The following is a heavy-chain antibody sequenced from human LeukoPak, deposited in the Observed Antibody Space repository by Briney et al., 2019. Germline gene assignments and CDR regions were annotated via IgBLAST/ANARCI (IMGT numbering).Heavy chain of an antibody. CDR1: GGAISSSSYY. Sequence: ASETLSLTCTVSGGAISSSSYYWGWIRQPPGKGLEWMGSIYYSGSTYYSPSLNRRVTISVDTSKNQFSLKLSSVTAADTAVYYCARAYSSSWYFNWFDPWGQGTLVTVSS. V-gene: IGHV4-39*07. CDR2: IYYSGST. J-gene: IGHJ5*02. CDR3: ARAYSSSWYFNWFDP. D-gene: IGHD6-13*01.